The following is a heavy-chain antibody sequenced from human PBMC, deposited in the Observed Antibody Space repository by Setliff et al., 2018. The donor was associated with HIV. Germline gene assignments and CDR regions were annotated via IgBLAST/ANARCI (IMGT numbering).Heavy chain of an antibody. CDR3: VRDASPDYDSGGYSAGGH. CDR2: ISYDGTNK. V-gene: IGHV3-30*04. J-gene: IGHJ4*02. CDR1: GFTFSSYA. Sequence: PGGSLRLSCAASGFTFSSYAMHWVRQAPGKGLEWVAVISYDGTNKYYADSVKGRFTISRDNSKNTLYLQLNSLRAEDTAVYYCVRDASPDYDSGGYSAGGHWGRGTLVTVSS. D-gene: IGHD3-22*01.